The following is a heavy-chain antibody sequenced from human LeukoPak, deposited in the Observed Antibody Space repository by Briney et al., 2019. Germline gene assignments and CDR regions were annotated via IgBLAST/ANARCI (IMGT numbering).Heavy chain of an antibody. CDR1: GFTFSSYW. D-gene: IGHD6-19*01. V-gene: IGHV3-23*01. J-gene: IGHJ4*02. CDR2: ISGSGGST. Sequence: GGSLRLSCAASGFTFSSYWMHWVRQAPGKGLEWVSAISGSGGSTYYADSVKGRFTISRDNSKNTLYLQMNSLRAEDTAVYYCARSYSSGWVSFDYWGQGTLVTVSS. CDR3: ARSYSSGWVSFDY.